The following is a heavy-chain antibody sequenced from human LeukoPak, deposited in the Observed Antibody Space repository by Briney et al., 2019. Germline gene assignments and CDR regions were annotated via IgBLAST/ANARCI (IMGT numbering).Heavy chain of an antibody. D-gene: IGHD6-13*01. CDR1: GFTFSSYG. CDR2: ISYDGSNK. J-gene: IGHJ4*02. Sequence: PGGSLRLSCAASGFTFSSYGMQWVRQAPGKGLEWVAVISYDGSNKYYADSVKGRFTISRDNSKNTLYLQMNSLRAEDTAVYYCAKKAAAGTGDFDYWGQGTLVTVSS. V-gene: IGHV3-30*18. CDR3: AKKAAAGTGDFDY.